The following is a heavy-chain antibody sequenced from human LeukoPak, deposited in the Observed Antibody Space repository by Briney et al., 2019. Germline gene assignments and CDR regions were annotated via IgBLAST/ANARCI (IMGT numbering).Heavy chain of an antibody. CDR3: AKSMGVLSPDDAFDI. Sequence: PGGSLRLSCAATAFTFSNYAMTWVRQGPGKGLEWVSGVSGSGVSTYYADSVKGRFTISRDNSKNTLYLQMNSLRAEDTAVYYCAKSMGVLSPDDAFDIWGQGTMVTVSS. CDR1: AFTFSNYA. J-gene: IGHJ3*02. CDR2: VSGSGVST. V-gene: IGHV3-23*01. D-gene: IGHD3-16*01.